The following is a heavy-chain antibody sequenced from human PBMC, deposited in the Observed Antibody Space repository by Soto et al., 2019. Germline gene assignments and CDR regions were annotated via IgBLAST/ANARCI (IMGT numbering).Heavy chain of an antibody. CDR1: GGTFSTFG. CDR2: FIPMFDTA. CDR3: ARVNGGSFEGWFDY. Sequence: GASVKVSCKASGGTFSTFGVSWVRQAPGQGLEWMGGFIPMFDTAHYPPKFQGRLTITADKSTGTVYMELASLTSQDTAVYYCARVNGGSFEGWFDYWGQGTPVTVSS. J-gene: IGHJ4*02. V-gene: IGHV1-69*06. D-gene: IGHD2-15*01.